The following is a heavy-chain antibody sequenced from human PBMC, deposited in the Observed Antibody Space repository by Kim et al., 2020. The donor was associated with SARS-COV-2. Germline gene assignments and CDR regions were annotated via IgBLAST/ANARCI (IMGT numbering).Heavy chain of an antibody. Sequence: GGSLRLSCAASGFTFSSYWMSWVRQAPGKGLEWVANIKRDGSEQYYVDSVRGRFTISRDNAKNSLYLQMNSLRAEDTAVYYCARRITISGVPIRRYFDLWSRGTLVTVSS. CDR3: ARRITISGVPIRRYFDL. CDR2: IKRDGSEQ. D-gene: IGHD3-3*01. V-gene: IGHV3-7*01. CDR1: GFTFSSYW. J-gene: IGHJ2*01.